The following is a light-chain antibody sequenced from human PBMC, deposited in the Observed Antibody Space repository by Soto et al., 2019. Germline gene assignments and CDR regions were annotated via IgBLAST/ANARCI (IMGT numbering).Light chain of an antibody. J-gene: IGKJ5*01. CDR1: QSVNSN. Sequence: EIVMTQSPATLSVSPGERGTLSCRASQSVNSNLAWYQQKPGQAPRLLIYGASTRAAGIPARFSGSGSGTDFTLTISRLEPEDFAVYYCQQSGSSPITFGQGTRLEI. CDR2: GAS. V-gene: IGKV3-15*01. CDR3: QQSGSSPIT.